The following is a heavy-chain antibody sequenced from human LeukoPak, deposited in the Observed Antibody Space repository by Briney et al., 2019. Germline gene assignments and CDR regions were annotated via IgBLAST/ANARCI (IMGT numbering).Heavy chain of an antibody. V-gene: IGHV4-4*09. CDR1: AGCINTNF. CDR2: ISLSRIN. CDR3: ASHGDCGASSCLAFDD. D-gene: IGHD2-21*01. J-gene: IGHJ3*01. Sequence: PSETLSFNCTVSAGCINTNFWSWLRQPPGQGFEWMGFISLSRINNYQPSLNSRIIISETTSSTHIIQELRSITADNTADYYFASHGDCGASSCLAFDDWGQGTMVIVSS.